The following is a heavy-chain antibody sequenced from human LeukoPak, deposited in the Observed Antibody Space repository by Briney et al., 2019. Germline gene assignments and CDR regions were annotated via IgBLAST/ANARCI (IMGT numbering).Heavy chain of an antibody. D-gene: IGHD3-10*01. CDR3: AKSYNNPTVAIRVRGVIPYFDS. J-gene: IGHJ4*02. CDR2: LSASGGLS. V-gene: IGHV3-23*01. CDR1: GFTFSSYA. Sequence: GGSLRLSCAASGFTFSSYAMSWVRQAPGKGLEWVSGLSASGGLSYYADSVKGRFTSSRDNSKNTLYLQMHSLRADDTAVYYCAKSYNNPTVAIRVRGVIPYFDSWGQGSLVTVSS.